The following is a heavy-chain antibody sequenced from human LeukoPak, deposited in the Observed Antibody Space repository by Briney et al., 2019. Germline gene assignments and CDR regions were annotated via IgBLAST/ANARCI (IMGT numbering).Heavy chain of an antibody. CDR1: GGSISSYY. CDR3: ARTEGATLTDAFDI. V-gene: IGHV4-59*08. CDR2: IYYSGSS. J-gene: IGHJ3*02. Sequence: SETLSLTCTVSGGSISSYYWSWIRQPPGKGLEWIGYIYYSGSSNYNPSLKSRVTISVDTSKNQFSLKLSSVTAADTAVYYCARTEGATLTDAFDIWGQGTMVTVSS. D-gene: IGHD1-26*01.